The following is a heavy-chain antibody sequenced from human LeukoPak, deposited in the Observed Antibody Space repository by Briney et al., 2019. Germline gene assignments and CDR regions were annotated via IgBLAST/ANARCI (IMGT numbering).Heavy chain of an antibody. CDR1: GGSFSGYY. Sequence: SETLSLTCAVYGGSFSGYYWSWIRQPPGKGLEWIGEINHSGSTNYNPSLKSRVTISVDTSKNQFSLKLSSVTAADTAVYYCARGPIKLRPWYSSSWNYNWFDPWGQGTLVTVSS. CDR3: ARGPIKLRPWYSSSWNYNWFDP. J-gene: IGHJ5*02. D-gene: IGHD6-13*01. V-gene: IGHV4-34*01. CDR2: INHSGST.